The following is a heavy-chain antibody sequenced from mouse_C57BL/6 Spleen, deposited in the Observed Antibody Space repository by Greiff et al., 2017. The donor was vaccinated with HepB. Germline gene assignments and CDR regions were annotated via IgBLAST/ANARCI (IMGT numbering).Heavy chain of an antibody. CDR3: TNYGSTDY. V-gene: IGHV1-15*01. CDR2: IDPETGGT. CDR1: GYTFTDYE. D-gene: IGHD1-1*01. J-gene: IGHJ2*01. Sequence: VQRVESGAELVRPGASVTLSCKASGYTFTDYEMHWVKQTPVHGLEWIGAIDPETGGTAYNQKFKGKAILTADKSSSTAYMELRSLTSEDSAVYYCTNYGSTDYWGQGTTLTVSS.